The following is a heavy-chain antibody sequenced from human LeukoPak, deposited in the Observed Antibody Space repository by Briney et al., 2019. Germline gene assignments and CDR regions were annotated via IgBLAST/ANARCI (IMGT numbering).Heavy chain of an antibody. J-gene: IGHJ4*02. CDR3: AKDLGSSGYWHMGY. D-gene: IGHD3-22*01. V-gene: IGHV3-30-3*01. Sequence: GGSLRLSCAASGFTFSSYAMHWVRQAPGKGLEWVAVISYDGSNKYYADSVKGRFTISRDSSKNTLYLQMNSLRAEDTAVYYCAKDLGSSGYWHMGYWGQGTLVTVSS. CDR1: GFTFSSYA. CDR2: ISYDGSNK.